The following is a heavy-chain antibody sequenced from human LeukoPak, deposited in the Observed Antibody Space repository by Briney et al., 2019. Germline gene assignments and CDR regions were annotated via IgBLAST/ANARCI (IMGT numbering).Heavy chain of an antibody. Sequence: SETLSLTCTVSGGSISSYYWSWIRQPPGKGLEWIGYIYYSGSTNYNPSLKSRVTISVDTSKNQFSLKLSSVTAADTAVYYRARHRGYSYGTGYYGMDVWGRGTTVTVSS. CDR2: IYYSGST. D-gene: IGHD5-18*01. CDR1: GGSISSYY. CDR3: ARHRGYSYGTGYYGMDV. V-gene: IGHV4-59*08. J-gene: IGHJ6*02.